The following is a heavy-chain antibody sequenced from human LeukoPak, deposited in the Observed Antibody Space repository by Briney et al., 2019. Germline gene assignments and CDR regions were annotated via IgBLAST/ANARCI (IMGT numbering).Heavy chain of an antibody. J-gene: IGHJ3*02. Sequence: PSETLSLTCAVYGGSFSGYYWSWIRQPPGKGLEWIGEIYHSGSTNYNPSLRSRVTISVDKSKNQFSLKLSSVTAADTAVYYCARKTYDSSGLIPHPGVFDIWGQGTMVTVSS. CDR2: IYHSGST. CDR3: ARKTYDSSGLIPHPGVFDI. CDR1: GGSFSGYY. V-gene: IGHV4-34*01. D-gene: IGHD3-22*01.